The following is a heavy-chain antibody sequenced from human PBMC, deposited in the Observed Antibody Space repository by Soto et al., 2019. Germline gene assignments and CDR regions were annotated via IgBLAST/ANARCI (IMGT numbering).Heavy chain of an antibody. J-gene: IGHJ3*01. CDR1: GFMFSTCA. V-gene: IGHV3-23*01. CDR2: ITGPGSGS. Sequence: PGGSLRLSCASSGFMFSTCAMSWVRQAPGKGLEWLATITGPGSGSWYRDSVKGRFTISRDNSRNTLYLQMSSLRPDDAVVYYCAKDICAPSSPRAFDVWGQGTMVTVSS. CDR3: AKDICAPSSPRAFDV. D-gene: IGHD6-6*01.